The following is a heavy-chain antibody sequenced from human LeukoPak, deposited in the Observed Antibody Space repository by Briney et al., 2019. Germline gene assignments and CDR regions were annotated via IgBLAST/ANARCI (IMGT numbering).Heavy chain of an antibody. J-gene: IGHJ4*02. CDR3: AASSGFDY. D-gene: IGHD6-25*01. CDR1: GFTFGDYA. Sequence: GGSLRLSCTASGFTFGDYAMSWVRQAPGKGLEWVGYIRSRAYGGAAEYAASVKGRFTITRDDSKSIAYLQMSSLNIEDTAVYYCAASSGFDYCGQGTLVTVSS. V-gene: IGHV3-49*04. CDR2: IRSRAYGGAA.